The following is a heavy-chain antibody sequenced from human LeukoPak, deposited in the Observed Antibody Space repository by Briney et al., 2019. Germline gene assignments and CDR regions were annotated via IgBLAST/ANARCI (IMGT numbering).Heavy chain of an antibody. CDR2: IYYSGST. Sequence: SETLSLTCSVSGGSINSRPYYWGWIRQPPGKGLEWIGNIYYSGSTYYNPSLKSRVTISVDTSKNQLSLKLSSVTAADTAVYYCARLVGSNWYHECLLARDSWGQGTLVTVSS. CDR1: GGSINSRPYY. V-gene: IGHV4-39*01. J-gene: IGHJ4*02. D-gene: IGHD6-13*01. CDR3: ARLVGSNWYHECLLARDS.